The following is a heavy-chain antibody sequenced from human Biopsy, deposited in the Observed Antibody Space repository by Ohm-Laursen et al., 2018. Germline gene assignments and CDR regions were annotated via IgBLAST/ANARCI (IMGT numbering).Heavy chain of an antibody. CDR1: GGTFSSDI. V-gene: IGHV1-69*06. J-gene: IGHJ5*02. Sequence: SVKVSCKASGGTFSSDIFAWVRQAPGQRPEWMGDVMPFFGAAQYAPKLQGRVSMTADKTTYTAYMELTSLTSEDTAVYFCARHYYDTSGYNWFDPWGQGTLVTVSS. CDR2: VMPFFGAA. CDR3: ARHYYDTSGYNWFDP. D-gene: IGHD3-22*01.